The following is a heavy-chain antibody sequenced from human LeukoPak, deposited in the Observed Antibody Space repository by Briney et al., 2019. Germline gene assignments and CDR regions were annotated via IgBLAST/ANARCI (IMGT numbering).Heavy chain of an antibody. Sequence: PGGSLRLSCAASGFTFSNYWMSWVRQAPGKGLEWVASVKQDGSEKNYVDSVKGRFTISRDNAKNSLYLQMNSLRAEDTAVHHCVRGRVPAYWGQGTLVTVSS. CDR1: GFTFSNYW. CDR3: VRGRVPAY. J-gene: IGHJ4*02. V-gene: IGHV3-7*03. CDR2: VKQDGSEK. D-gene: IGHD2-2*01.